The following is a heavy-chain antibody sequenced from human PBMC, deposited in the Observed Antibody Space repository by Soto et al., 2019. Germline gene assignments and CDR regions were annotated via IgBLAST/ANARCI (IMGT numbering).Heavy chain of an antibody. CDR2: ISTYSGDT. J-gene: IGHJ4*02. D-gene: IGHD2-8*01. Sequence: ASVKVSCKASGYTFTGYGIAWVRQAPGQGPEWMGWISTYSGDTSYAQKLQGRVTLTTDPSTSTAYMELRSLRSDDTAVYYCARETGHNGHLTPDYWGQGTPVTVSS. CDR1: GYTFTGYG. V-gene: IGHV1-18*01. CDR3: ARETGHNGHLTPDY.